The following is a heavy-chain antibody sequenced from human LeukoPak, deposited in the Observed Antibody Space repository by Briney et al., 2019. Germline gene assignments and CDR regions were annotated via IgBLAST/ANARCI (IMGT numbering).Heavy chain of an antibody. J-gene: IGHJ4*02. CDR3: ARGRRVTHFDY. Sequence: SETLSLTCAVYGGSFSGYYWSWIRQPPGKGLEWIGEINHSGSTNYNPSLKSRVTISVDTSKNQFSLKLSSVTAADTAVYYCARGRRVTHFDYWGRGTLVTVSS. CDR1: GGSFSGYY. CDR2: INHSGST. D-gene: IGHD2-21*02. V-gene: IGHV4-34*01.